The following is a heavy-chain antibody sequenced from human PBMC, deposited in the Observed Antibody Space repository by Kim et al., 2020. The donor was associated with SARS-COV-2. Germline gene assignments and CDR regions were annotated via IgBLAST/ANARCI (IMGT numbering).Heavy chain of an antibody. CDR3: ARRRELAAAGTLSPFDY. CDR2: INAGNGNT. Sequence: ASVKVSCKASGYTFTSYVMHWVRQAPGQRLEWMGWINAGNGNTKYSQKFQGRVTITRDTSASTAYMELSSLRSEDTAGYYCARRRELAAAGTLSPFDYWGQGTLVTVSS. J-gene: IGHJ4*02. CDR1: GYTFTSYV. D-gene: IGHD6-13*01. V-gene: IGHV1-3*01.